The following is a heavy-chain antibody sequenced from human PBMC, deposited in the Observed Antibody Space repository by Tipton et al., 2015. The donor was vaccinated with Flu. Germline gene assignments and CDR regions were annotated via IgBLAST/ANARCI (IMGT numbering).Heavy chain of an antibody. D-gene: IGHD3-10*01. CDR2: IYSSGST. Sequence: TLSLTCTVSGGSFSSGAYYWSWIRQPAGKGLEWIGRIYSSGSTNYNPSLKSRVTMSVETSKNQFSLKLSSVTAADTAVYYCARGSGSGTYVIFDYWGQGTLFTASS. CDR3: ARGSGSGTYVIFDY. J-gene: IGHJ4*02. CDR1: GGSFSSGAYY. V-gene: IGHV4-61*02.